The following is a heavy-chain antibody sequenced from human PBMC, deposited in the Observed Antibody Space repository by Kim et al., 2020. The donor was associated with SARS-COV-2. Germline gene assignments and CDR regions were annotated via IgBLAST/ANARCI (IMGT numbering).Heavy chain of an antibody. CDR2: INTNTGNP. CDR3: ARDLDDFWSGYYGGMDV. CDR1: GYTFTSYA. J-gene: IGHJ6*02. Sequence: ASVKVSCKASGYTFTSYAMNCVRQAPGQGLEWMGWINTNTGNPTYAQGFTGRFVFSLDTSVSTAYLQISSLKAEDTAVYYCARDLDDFWSGYYGGMDVWGQGTTVTVSS. D-gene: IGHD3-3*01. V-gene: IGHV7-4-1*02.